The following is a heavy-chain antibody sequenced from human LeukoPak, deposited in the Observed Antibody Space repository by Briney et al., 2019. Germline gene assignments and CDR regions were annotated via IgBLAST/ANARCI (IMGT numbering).Heavy chain of an antibody. CDR2: IKEDGSEK. Sequence: GGSLRLSCAASGFTFRHYWMTWVRQAPGKGLEWVANIKEDGSEKNYVDSLKGRLIISRDNAKSSLYLQMNSLRVEDTAVYYCARTLTYLDSWGQGTLVTVSS. CDR3: ARTLTYLDS. CDR1: GFTFRHYW. V-gene: IGHV3-7*01. J-gene: IGHJ4*02.